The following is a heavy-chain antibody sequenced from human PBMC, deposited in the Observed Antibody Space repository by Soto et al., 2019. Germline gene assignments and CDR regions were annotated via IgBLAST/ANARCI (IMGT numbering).Heavy chain of an antibody. D-gene: IGHD4-17*01. V-gene: IGHV1-8*01. Sequence: QVRVVQSGAEVKKPGASVKVSCKTSGYTFTDYDINWVRQAPGQGLEWMGWVSPDHGNAGYARQFQGRITMTSDTSINTVFMELTNLRPEGTAVYYCAVTTGYWGQGTKVTVSS. CDR3: AVTTGY. J-gene: IGHJ4*02. CDR2: VSPDHGNA. CDR1: GYTFTDYD.